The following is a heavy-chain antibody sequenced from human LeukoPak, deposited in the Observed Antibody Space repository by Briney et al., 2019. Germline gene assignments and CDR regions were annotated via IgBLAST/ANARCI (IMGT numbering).Heavy chain of an antibody. CDR1: GGSISSGSYY. Sequence: PSQTLSLTCTVSGGSISSGSYYWSWIRQPAGKGLEWIGRIYTSGSTNYNPSLKSRVTISVDTSKNQFSLKLSSVTAADTAVYYCVREDFDCSSTSCYIRDYYYYYMDVWGKGTTVTVSS. V-gene: IGHV4-61*02. CDR2: IYTSGST. J-gene: IGHJ6*03. D-gene: IGHD2-2*02. CDR3: VREDFDCSSTSCYIRDYYYYYMDV.